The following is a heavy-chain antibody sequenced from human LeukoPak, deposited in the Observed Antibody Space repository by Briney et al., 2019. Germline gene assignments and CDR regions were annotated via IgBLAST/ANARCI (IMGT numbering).Heavy chain of an antibody. J-gene: IGHJ4*02. V-gene: IGHV1-69*06. CDR2: IIPIFGTA. D-gene: IGHD3-22*01. Sequence: ASVKVSYKASGGTFSSYAISWVRQAPGQGLEWMGGIIPIFGTANYAQKFQGRVTITADKSTSTAYMELSSLRSEDTAVYYCTTQSSGYDPLDYWGQGTLVTVSS. CDR1: GGTFSSYA. CDR3: TTQSSGYDPLDY.